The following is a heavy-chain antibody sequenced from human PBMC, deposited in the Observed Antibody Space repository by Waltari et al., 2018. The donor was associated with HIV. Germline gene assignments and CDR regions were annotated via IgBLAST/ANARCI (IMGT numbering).Heavy chain of an antibody. CDR2: IYPGDSNT. V-gene: IGHV5-51*01. J-gene: IGHJ2*01. CDR1: GYSFSIYW. D-gene: IGHD3-10*01. Sequence: EVQLVQSGAEVKKPGESLKISCKGSGYSFSIYWIAWVRQMPGKGLEWMGIIYPGDSNTRYSPSFQGHVTISADKSIDTAYLQWSSLKASDTAMYICARKPRVVRGVVDYWYFDLWGRGTLVNVSS. CDR3: ARKPRVVRGVVDYWYFDL.